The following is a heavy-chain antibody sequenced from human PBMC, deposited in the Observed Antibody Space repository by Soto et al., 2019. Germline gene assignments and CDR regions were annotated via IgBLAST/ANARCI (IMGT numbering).Heavy chain of an antibody. V-gene: IGHV3-9*01. Sequence: EVQLVESGGGLVQPGRSLRLSCAASGFTFDDYAMHWVRQAPGKGLEWVSGISWNSGSISYADSVKGRFTISRDNAKHSLYLQMNSLRDDDTTFYYCARERYGSSCTCYRDFDYWGQGTTVTVSS. D-gene: IGHD2-15*01. CDR1: GFTFDDYA. CDR2: ISWNSGSI. CDR3: ARERYGSSCTCYRDFDY. J-gene: IGHJ4*02.